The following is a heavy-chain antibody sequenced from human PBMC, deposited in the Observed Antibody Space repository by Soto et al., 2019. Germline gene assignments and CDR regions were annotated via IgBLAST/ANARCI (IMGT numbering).Heavy chain of an antibody. Sequence: AGESLKISCAASGFTFSSYGMHWVRQAPGKGLEWVAVISYDGSNKYYADSVKGRFTISRDNSKNTLYLQMNSLRAEDTAVYYCAKVGEQQLTSDTYYYGMDVWGQGTTVTVSS. CDR1: GFTFSSYG. CDR2: ISYDGSNK. D-gene: IGHD6-13*01. CDR3: AKVGEQQLTSDTYYYGMDV. V-gene: IGHV3-30*18. J-gene: IGHJ6*02.